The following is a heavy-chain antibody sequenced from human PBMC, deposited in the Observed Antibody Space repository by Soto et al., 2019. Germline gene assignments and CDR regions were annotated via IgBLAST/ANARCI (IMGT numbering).Heavy chain of an antibody. CDR3: ASGYSYMGY. V-gene: IGHV3-48*02. CDR1: GFTFTSYS. J-gene: IGHJ4*02. Sequence: EVQLVESGGGLVQPGGSLRHSCAASGFTFTSYSMNWVRQAPGKGLEWVSYISSSSSTIYYADSVKGRFTISRDNAKNSLYLQMSSLRDEDTAIYYCASGYSYMGYWGQGTLVTVSS. D-gene: IGHD5-18*01. CDR2: ISSSSSTI.